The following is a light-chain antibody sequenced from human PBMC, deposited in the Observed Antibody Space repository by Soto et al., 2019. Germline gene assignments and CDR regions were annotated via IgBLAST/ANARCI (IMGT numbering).Light chain of an antibody. V-gene: IGKV3-15*01. CDR2: DTS. J-gene: IGKJ4*01. CDR3: QAYYNWPVT. CDR1: QGIGDT. Sequence: ELVLRPTPGTLSLYAGGRAPLACRASQGIGDTLAWYQHKPGQTPRLLIYDTSTRATGVPTRFSGSRSGAEFTLTIHCLQSEDLAVYFCQAYYNWPVTFGGGTKVDI.